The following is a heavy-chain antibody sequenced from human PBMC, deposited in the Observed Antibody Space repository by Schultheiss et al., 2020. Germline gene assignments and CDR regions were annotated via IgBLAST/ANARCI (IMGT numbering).Heavy chain of an antibody. J-gene: IGHJ3*02. V-gene: IGHV4-39*07. CDR1: GGSISSGGYY. CDR3: ARITTPGLGSAFDI. Sequence: SETLSLTCTVSGGSISSGGYYWSWIRQHPGKGLEWIGEIYHSGSTNYNPSLKSRVTISVDKSKNQFSLKLSSVTAADTAVYYCARITTPGLGSAFDIWGQGTMVTV. D-gene: IGHD3-16*01. CDR2: IYHSGST.